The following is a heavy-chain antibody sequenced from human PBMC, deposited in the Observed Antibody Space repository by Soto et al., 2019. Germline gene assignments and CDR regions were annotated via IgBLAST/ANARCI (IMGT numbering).Heavy chain of an antibody. CDR2: ISGSGGST. D-gene: IGHD6-6*01. V-gene: IGHV3-23*01. CDR1: GFTFSSYA. Sequence: LRLSCAASGFTFSSYAMSWVRQAPGKGLEWVSAISGSGGSTYYADSVKGRFTISRDNSKNTLYLQMNSLRAEDTAVYYCAKDLYSSSSGKFDYWGQGTLVTVSS. J-gene: IGHJ4*02. CDR3: AKDLYSSSSGKFDY.